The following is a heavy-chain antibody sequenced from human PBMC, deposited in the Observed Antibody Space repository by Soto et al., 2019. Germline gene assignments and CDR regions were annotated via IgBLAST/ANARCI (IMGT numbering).Heavy chain of an antibody. CDR2: ISSSSSYI. CDR1: GFSVSTSH. CDR3: ARVNKNDAFDI. V-gene: IGHV3-21*01. Sequence: GSLRLSCAAAGFSVSTSHISWVRQAPGKGLEWVSSISSSSSYIYYADSVKGRFTISRDNAKNSLYLQMNSLRAEDTAVYYCARVNKNDAFDIWGQGTMVTVSS. J-gene: IGHJ3*02.